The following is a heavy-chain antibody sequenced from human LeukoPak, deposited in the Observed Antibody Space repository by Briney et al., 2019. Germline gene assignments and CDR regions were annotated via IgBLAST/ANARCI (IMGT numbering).Heavy chain of an antibody. CDR3: ARDPYGILTGPHPTYYFDY. J-gene: IGHJ4*02. D-gene: IGHD3-9*01. V-gene: IGHV1-2*02. Sequence: ASVKVSCKASGYTFTGYYMHWVRQAPGQGLEWMGWINPNSGGTNYAQKFQGRVTMTRDTTISTAYMELSRLRSDDTAVYYCARDPYGILTGPHPTYYFDYWGQGTLVTVSS. CDR2: INPNSGGT. CDR1: GYTFTGYY.